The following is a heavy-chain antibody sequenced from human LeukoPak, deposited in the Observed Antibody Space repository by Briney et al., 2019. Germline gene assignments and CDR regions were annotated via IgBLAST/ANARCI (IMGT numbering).Heavy chain of an antibody. CDR3: AKDIGDSIGYNYFDS. V-gene: IGHV3-43*01. Sequence: AGSLRLSCEASGFVFDDYSMHWVRQAPGKGLEWVSVISWHGSTTKFADSVKGRFTISRDNRKTSLSLQMDSLRPEDTAFYYCAKDIGDSIGYNYFDSWGQGTLVTVSS. D-gene: IGHD3-22*01. J-gene: IGHJ4*02. CDR2: ISWHGSTT. CDR1: GFVFDDYS.